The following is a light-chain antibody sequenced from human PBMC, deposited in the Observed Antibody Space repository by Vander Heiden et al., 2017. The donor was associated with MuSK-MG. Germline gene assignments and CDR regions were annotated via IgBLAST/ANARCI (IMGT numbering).Light chain of an antibody. CDR3: QQRSDWPVT. CDR1: QSIINY. Sequence: EIVLTQSPATLSLSPGERATLSCRASQSIINYLAWFQQKPGQAPRLLIYDASKRATGIPVRFSGSGSGTDFTLTISSLEPEDFAMYYCQQRSDWPVTFGQGTRLEIK. V-gene: IGKV3-11*01. J-gene: IGKJ5*01. CDR2: DAS.